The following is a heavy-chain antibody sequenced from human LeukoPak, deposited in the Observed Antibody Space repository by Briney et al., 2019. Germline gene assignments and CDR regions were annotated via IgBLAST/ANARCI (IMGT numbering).Heavy chain of an antibody. Sequence: SETLSLTCTVSGGSISGYYWSWIRQPPGKGLEWMGYVYHRGTTNYNPSLKSRVIISVDTSKNQFSSRLSSVTPADTALYYCARDRFDFPGAFDVWNLGTMVIVSS. D-gene: IGHD5-12*01. CDR3: ARDRFDFPGAFDV. J-gene: IGHJ3*01. CDR1: GGSISGYY. CDR2: VYHRGTT. V-gene: IGHV4-59*01.